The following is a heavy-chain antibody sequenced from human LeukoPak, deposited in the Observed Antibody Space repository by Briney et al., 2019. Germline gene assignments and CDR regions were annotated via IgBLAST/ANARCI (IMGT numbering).Heavy chain of an antibody. V-gene: IGHV1-2*06. CDR1: GYTFTGYY. CDR3: AVGVIRYDSSGPYWYFDL. J-gene: IGHJ2*01. CDR2: INPNSGGT. Sequence: ASVKVSCKASGYTFTGYYMHWVRQAPGQGLELMGRINPNSGGTNYAQKFQGRVTMTRDTSISTAYMELSRLRSDDTAVYYCAVGVIRYDSSGPYWYFDLWGRGTLVTVSS. D-gene: IGHD3-22*01.